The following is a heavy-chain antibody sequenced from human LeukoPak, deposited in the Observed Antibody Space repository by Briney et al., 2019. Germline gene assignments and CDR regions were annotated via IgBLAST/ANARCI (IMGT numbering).Heavy chain of an antibody. Sequence: GESLKISCTGSGYKFTDYWIGWVRQMPGKGLEWMGIIFPGDSDTKYSSSFQGQVTISADKSISTAFLQWSRLRASDTAMYYRARSFPRLCGGDCYSDYWGQGTLVTVSS. CDR2: IFPGDSDT. J-gene: IGHJ4*02. D-gene: IGHD2-21*02. CDR1: GYKFTDYW. CDR3: ARSFPRLCGGDCYSDY. V-gene: IGHV5-51*01.